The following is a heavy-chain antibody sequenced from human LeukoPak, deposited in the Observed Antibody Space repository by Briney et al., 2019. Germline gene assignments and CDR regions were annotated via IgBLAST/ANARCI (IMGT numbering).Heavy chain of an antibody. V-gene: IGHV4-38-2*02. CDR2: IYHSGST. Sequence: PSETLSLTCTVSGYSINNGYYWGWIRQPPGKGLEWIGSIYHSGSTYYKPSLKSRVTISVDTSKNQFSLKLSSVTAADTAVYYCARAGGYSGYDVDYWGQGTLVTVSS. D-gene: IGHD5-12*01. J-gene: IGHJ4*02. CDR1: GYSINNGYY. CDR3: ARAGGYSGYDVDY.